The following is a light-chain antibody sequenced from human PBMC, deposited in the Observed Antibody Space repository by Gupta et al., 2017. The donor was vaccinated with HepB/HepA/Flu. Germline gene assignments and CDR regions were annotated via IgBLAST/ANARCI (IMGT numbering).Light chain of an antibody. CDR3: QQYNSYPYT. V-gene: IGKV1-5*03. J-gene: IGKJ2*01. CDR2: NAS. CDR1: QSISSF. Sequence: LMPPSPSTLSASVGDRVTITCRASQSISSFLAWYQQKPGKAPKLLIYNASSLESGVPSRFSGSGSGTEFTLTISSLQPEDFATYYCQQYNSYPYTFGQGTKVEIK.